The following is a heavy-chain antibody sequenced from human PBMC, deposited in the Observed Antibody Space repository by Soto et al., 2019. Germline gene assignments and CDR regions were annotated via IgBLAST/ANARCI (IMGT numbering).Heavy chain of an antibody. Sequence: GASVKVSCKASGYTFTSYGISWVRQAPGQGLEWMGLISAYNGNTNYAQKLQGRVTMTTDTSTSTAYMELRSLRSDDTAVYYCARDLQVIVVVEAGNYGMDVWGQGTTVNVSS. CDR3: ARDLQVIVVVEAGNYGMDV. CDR1: GYTFTSYG. D-gene: IGHD2-2*01. J-gene: IGHJ6*02. V-gene: IGHV1-18*01. CDR2: ISAYNGNT.